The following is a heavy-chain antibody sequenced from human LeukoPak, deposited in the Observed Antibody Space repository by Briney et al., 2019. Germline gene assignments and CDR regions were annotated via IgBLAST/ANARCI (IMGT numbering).Heavy chain of an antibody. V-gene: IGHV3-23*01. D-gene: IGHD6-19*01. CDR3: ARSSGHTYYFDY. Sequence: GGSLRLSCAASGFTFDDYGMSWVRQAPGKGLEWVSGISGSGGSTYYADSVKGRFTISRDNSKNTLYLQMNSLRAEDTAVHYCARSSGHTYYFDYWGQGTLVTVSS. CDR1: GFTFDDYG. CDR2: ISGSGGST. J-gene: IGHJ4*02.